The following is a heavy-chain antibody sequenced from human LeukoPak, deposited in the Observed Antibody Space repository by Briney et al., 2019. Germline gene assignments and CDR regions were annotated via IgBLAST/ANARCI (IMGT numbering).Heavy chain of an antibody. D-gene: IGHD6-6*01. CDR1: GGSISSHY. CDR3: ARAGLEYSSPGVFLDY. V-gene: IGHV4-59*11. CDR2: IYYSGNT. J-gene: IGHJ4*02. Sequence: SETLSLTCTVSGGSISSHYWSWIRQPPGKGLEWIGYIYYSGNTNYNPSLKSRVTISVDMSKNQFSLKLSSVTAADTAVYYCARAGLEYSSPGVFLDYWGQGTLVTVSS.